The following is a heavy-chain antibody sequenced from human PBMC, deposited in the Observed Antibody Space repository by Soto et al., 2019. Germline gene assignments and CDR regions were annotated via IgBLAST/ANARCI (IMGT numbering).Heavy chain of an antibody. CDR3: ARGLAMTSFGGESWFDP. V-gene: IGHV1-8*01. CDR2: MNPNSGNT. Sequence: QVQLVQSGAEVKKPGASVKVSCKASGYTFTSYDINLVRQATGQGLEWMGWMNPNSGNTGYAQKFQGRVTMTRNTSISTAYMELSSLRSEDTAVYYCARGLAMTSFGGESWFDPWGQGTLVTVSS. J-gene: IGHJ5*02. CDR1: GYTFTSYD. D-gene: IGHD3-16*01.